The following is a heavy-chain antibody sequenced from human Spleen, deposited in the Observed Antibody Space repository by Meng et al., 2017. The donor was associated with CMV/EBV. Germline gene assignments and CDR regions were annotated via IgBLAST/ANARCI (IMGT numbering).Heavy chain of an antibody. V-gene: IGHV3-48*03. CDR2: ISSSGSTI. CDR1: GFTFSSYE. Sequence: GESLKISCAASGFTFSSYEMNWVRQATGKGLEWVSYISSSGSTIYYADSVKGRFTISRDNAKKSLYLQMNNLRGGHTALYYCAKDMESDIVLVQSAHYGMDVWGQGTTVTVSS. J-gene: IGHJ6*02. D-gene: IGHD2-2*01. CDR3: AKDMESDIVLVQSAHYGMDV.